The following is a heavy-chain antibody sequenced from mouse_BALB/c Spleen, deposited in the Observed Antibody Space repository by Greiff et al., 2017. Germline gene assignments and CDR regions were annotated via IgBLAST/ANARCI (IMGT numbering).Heavy chain of an antibody. Sequence: KESGPGILQPSQTLSLTCSFSGFSLSTYGIGVGWIRQPSGKGLEWLAHIWWNDNKYYNTALKSRLTISKDTSNNQVFLKIASVDTADTATYYCARIDRYYAMDYWGQGTSVTVSS. J-gene: IGHJ4*01. CDR3: ARIDRYYAMDY. V-gene: IGHV8-11*01. D-gene: IGHD2-14*01. CDR2: IWWNDNK. CDR1: GFSLSTYGIG.